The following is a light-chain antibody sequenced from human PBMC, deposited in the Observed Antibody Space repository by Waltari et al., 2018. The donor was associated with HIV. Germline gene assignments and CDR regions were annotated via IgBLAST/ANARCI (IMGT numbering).Light chain of an antibody. CDR1: SSNIGGNT. V-gene: IGLV1-44*01. Sequence: QSVLTQPPSASGTPGQRVTISCSGSSSNIGGNTVSWYQQLPGTAPKLLIYSNNQRPSGVPDRFSGSRSGTSAFLAISGLQSEDETDYYCATWDDSLNGWVFGGGTKLTVL. CDR3: ATWDDSLNGWV. J-gene: IGLJ3*02. CDR2: SNN.